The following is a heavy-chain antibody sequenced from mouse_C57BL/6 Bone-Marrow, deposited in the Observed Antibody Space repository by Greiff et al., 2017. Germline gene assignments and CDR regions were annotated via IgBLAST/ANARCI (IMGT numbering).Heavy chain of an antibody. CDR3: TPHYYGSSSAWFAY. V-gene: IGHV14-4*01. CDR1: GFNIKDDY. D-gene: IGHD1-1*01. J-gene: IGHJ3*01. Sequence: EVKLQESGAELVRPGASVKLSCTASGFNIKDDYMHWVKQRPEQGLAWIGWIDPENGDTEYASKFQGKATITADTSSNTAYLQLSSLTSEDTAVYYCTPHYYGSSSAWFAYWCQGTLVTVSA. CDR2: IDPENGDT.